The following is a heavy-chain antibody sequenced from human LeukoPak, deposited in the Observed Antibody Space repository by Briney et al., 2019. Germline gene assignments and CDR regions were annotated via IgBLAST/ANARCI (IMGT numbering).Heavy chain of an antibody. CDR3: AHRRSKSDYFYDSSGYFDR. D-gene: IGHD3-22*01. J-gene: IGHJ4*02. Sequence: SGPTLVNPTQTLTLTCTFSGFSLKTSGVGVGWIRQPPGRALEWLALIYWDDDKRYSPSLRSRLTITKNTSRNQVLLTMTNMDPADTGTYYCAHRRSKSDYFYDSSGYFDRWGRGTLVTVSS. CDR2: IYWDDDK. V-gene: IGHV2-5*02. CDR1: GFSLKTSGVG.